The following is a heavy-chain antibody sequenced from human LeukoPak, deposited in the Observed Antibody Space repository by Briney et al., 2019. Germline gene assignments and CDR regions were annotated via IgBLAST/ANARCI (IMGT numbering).Heavy chain of an antibody. J-gene: IGHJ3*02. V-gene: IGHV3-74*01. D-gene: IGHD2-2*01. CDR1: GFTFSSYW. CDR2: INSDGSST. Sequence: QPGGSLRLSCAASGFTFSSYWMHWVRQAPGKGLVWVSRINSDGSSTSYADSVKGRFTISRDNAKNTLYLQMNSLRAEDTAVYYCAKEEGVPAASNAFDIWGQGTMVTVSS. CDR3: AKEEGVPAASNAFDI.